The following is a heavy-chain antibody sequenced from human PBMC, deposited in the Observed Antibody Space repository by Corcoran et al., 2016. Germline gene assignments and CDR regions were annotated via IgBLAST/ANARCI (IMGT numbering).Heavy chain of an antibody. J-gene: IGHJ3*02. CDR2: IYYSGST. Sequence: QLQLQESGPGLVKPSETLSLTCTVSGGSISSSSYYWGWIRQPPGKGLEWIGSIYYSGSTYYNPSLKSRVTISVDTSKNQFSLKLSSVTAADTAVYYCARVLCSSTSCYKGREAFDIWGQGTMVTVSS. D-gene: IGHD2-2*02. CDR3: ARVLCSSTSCYKGREAFDI. V-gene: IGHV4-39*07. CDR1: GGSISSSSYY.